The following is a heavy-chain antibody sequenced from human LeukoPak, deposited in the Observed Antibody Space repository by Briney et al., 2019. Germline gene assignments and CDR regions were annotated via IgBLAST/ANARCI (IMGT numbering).Heavy chain of an antibody. V-gene: IGHV4-59*01. CDR1: GGSISSYY. Sequence: SETLSLTCTVSGGSISSYYWSWIRQPPGKGLEWIGYIYYSGSTNYNPSLKSRVTIPVDTSKNQFSLKLSSVTAADTAVYYCARATWEDYDYYFDYWGQGTLVTVSS. D-gene: IGHD4-17*01. J-gene: IGHJ4*02. CDR2: IYYSGST. CDR3: ARATWEDYDYYFDY.